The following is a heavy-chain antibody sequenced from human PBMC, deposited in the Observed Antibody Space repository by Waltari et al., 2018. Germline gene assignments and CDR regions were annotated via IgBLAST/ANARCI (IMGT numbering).Heavy chain of an antibody. V-gene: IGHV3-53*04. CDR1: GFTVSNNY. Sequence: EVQLVDSGGGLVQPGGSLRLSCAASGFTVSNNYMSWVRQAPGKGLELVSGIYSGGSTHSADPVKGRFTISRDDSKNPLYLQMNSLSAEDTAVYYCAKILGVWSGYYSFDYWGQGTLVTVSS. CDR3: AKILGVWSGYYSFDY. CDR2: IYSGGST. D-gene: IGHD3-3*01. J-gene: IGHJ4*02.